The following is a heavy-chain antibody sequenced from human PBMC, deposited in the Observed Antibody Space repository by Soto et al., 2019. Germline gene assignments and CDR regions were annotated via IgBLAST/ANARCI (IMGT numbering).Heavy chain of an antibody. CDR1: GGSISSSSYY. CDR2: IYYSGST. D-gene: IGHD2-15*01. V-gene: IGHV4-39*01. CDR3: ASVVVGATRQTGSDH. J-gene: IGHJ4*02. Sequence: SETLSLTCTVSGGSISSSSYYWGRIRQPPGKGLEWIGSIYYSGSTYYNPSLKSRVTISVDTSKNQFSLKLTSVNAGDTAVYFCASVVVGATRQTGSDHWGQGTLVTVSS.